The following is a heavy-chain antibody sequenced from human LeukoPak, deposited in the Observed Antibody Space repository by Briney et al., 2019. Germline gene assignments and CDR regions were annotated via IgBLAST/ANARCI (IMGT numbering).Heavy chain of an antibody. J-gene: IGHJ4*02. CDR3: AMTGPQWLTEDY. CDR2: IIPILGIA. V-gene: IGHV1-69*02. Sequence: SVKVSCKASGDTFTSYTISWVRQAPGQGLEWMGRIIPILGIANYAQKFQGRVTITADKSTSTAYMELSSLRSEDTAVYYCAMTGPQWLTEDYWGQGTLVTVSS. D-gene: IGHD6-19*01. CDR1: GDTFTSYT.